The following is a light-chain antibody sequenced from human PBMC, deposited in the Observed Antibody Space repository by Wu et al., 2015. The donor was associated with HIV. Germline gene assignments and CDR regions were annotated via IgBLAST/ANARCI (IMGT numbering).Light chain of an antibody. CDR1: QSLSTNN. CDR3: QQYDTSPIT. CDR2: GAS. J-gene: IGKJ5*01. Sequence: EIVLTQSPGTLSLSPGQRGTLSCRASQSLSTNNLAWYHHKPGQGPRLLIYGASSRAAGIPERFSGSGSGTDFTLTIARLEPDDIAMFYCQQYDTSPITFGQGTRLEI. V-gene: IGKV3-20*01.